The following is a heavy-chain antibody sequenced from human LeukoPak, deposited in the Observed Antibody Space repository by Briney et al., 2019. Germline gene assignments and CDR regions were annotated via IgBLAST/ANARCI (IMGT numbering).Heavy chain of an antibody. Sequence: GASVKVSCKASGYTFTSYGISWVRQAPGQGLEWMGWISAYNGNTNYAQKLQGRVTMTTDTSTSTAYMELRSLRSDDTAVYYSARDEGYCSSTSCYRAFDYWGQGTLVTVSS. CDR3: ARDEGYCSSTSCYRAFDY. J-gene: IGHJ4*02. D-gene: IGHD2-2*02. CDR1: GYTFTSYG. CDR2: ISAYNGNT. V-gene: IGHV1-18*01.